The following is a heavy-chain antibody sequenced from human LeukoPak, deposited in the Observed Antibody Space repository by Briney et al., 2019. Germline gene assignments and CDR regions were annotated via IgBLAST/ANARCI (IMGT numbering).Heavy chain of an antibody. Sequence: SETLSLTCTVSGGSISSYYWSWIRQPPGKGLEWIGYIYYSGSTNYNPSLKSRVTISVDTSKNQFSLKLSSVTAADTAVYYCARQEAEAAAGPGWFDPWGQGTLVTVSS. J-gene: IGHJ5*02. V-gene: IGHV4-59*08. CDR2: IYYSGST. D-gene: IGHD6-13*01. CDR1: GGSISSYY. CDR3: ARQEAEAAAGPGWFDP.